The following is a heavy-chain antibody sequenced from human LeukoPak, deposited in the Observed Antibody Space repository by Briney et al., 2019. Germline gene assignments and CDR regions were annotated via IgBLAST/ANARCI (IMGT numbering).Heavy chain of an antibody. CDR3: ATYDYYDSSGYDY. J-gene: IGHJ4*02. V-gene: IGHV1-2*02. CDR1: GYTSTGYY. Sequence: ASVKVSCKASGYTSTGYYMHWVRQAPGQGLEWMGWINPNSGGTNYAQKFQGRVTMTRDTSISTAYMELSRLRSDDTAVYYCATYDYYDSSGYDYWGQGTLVTVSS. CDR2: INPNSGGT. D-gene: IGHD3-22*01.